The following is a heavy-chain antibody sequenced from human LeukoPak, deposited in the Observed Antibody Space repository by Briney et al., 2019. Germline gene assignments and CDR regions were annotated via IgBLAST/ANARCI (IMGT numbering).Heavy chain of an antibody. D-gene: IGHD5-24*01. J-gene: IGHJ4*02. V-gene: IGHV1-58*02. CDR2: IVVGSGNT. CDR1: GFTFTSSA. Sequence: ASVKVSCKASGFTFTSSAMQWVRQARGQRLEWIGWIVVGSGNTNYAQKFQERVTITRDMSTSTVYMELSSLRSEDTAVYYCAAREMAVSYYFDYWGQGTLVTVSS. CDR3: AAREMAVSYYFDY.